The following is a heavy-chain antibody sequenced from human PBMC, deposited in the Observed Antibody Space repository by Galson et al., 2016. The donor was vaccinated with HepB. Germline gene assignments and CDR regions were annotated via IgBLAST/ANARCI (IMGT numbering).Heavy chain of an antibody. V-gene: IGHV4-39*07. D-gene: IGHD4-11*01. Sequence: SETLSLTCTVSGGSVSSSSYYWGWVRQPPGKGLEWIGSIYYSGTTDYNPSLKSRVTISVDTSKNQFSLRLSSVTAADTAVYFCARLTLNEHSNNWFDPWGQGTLVTVSS. CDR1: GGSVSSSSYY. CDR2: IYYSGTT. CDR3: ARLTLNEHSNNWFDP. J-gene: IGHJ5*02.